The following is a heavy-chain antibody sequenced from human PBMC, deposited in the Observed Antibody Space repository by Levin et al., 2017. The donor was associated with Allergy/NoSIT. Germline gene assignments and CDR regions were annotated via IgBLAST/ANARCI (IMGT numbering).Heavy chain of an antibody. CDR3: ARRLRYDGFDL. Sequence: GESLKISCAASGFIFSDYYMDWVRQAPGKGLEWVGRIRNIANGHTTEYVASVQGRFTISRDDSNSSLYLQMNSLKSEDSAGYYWARRLRYDGFDLWGQGTVVTVSS. D-gene: IGHD4-17*01. J-gene: IGHJ3*01. V-gene: IGHV3-72*01. CDR2: IRNIANGHTT. CDR1: GFIFSDYY.